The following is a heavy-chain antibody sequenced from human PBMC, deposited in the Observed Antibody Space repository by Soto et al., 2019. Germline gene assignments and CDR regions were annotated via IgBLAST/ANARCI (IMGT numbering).Heavy chain of an antibody. V-gene: IGHV3-30*12. CDR3: GRGHRGDIDY. CDR2: ISNDENIK. CDR1: GFNFGNFG. J-gene: IGHJ4*02. Sequence: QVQLVESGGGVVQTGGSLRLSCVASGFNFGNFGMQWVRQAPGKGLEWVTVISNDENIKEDSVGGRFAVARYNAKNTLYLQLTSLRDEKTDIYYCGRGHRGDIDYRGQGTLVTVSS.